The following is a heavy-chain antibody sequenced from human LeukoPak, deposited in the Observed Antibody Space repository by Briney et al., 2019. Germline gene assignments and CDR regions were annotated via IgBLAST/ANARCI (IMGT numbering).Heavy chain of an antibody. Sequence: SETLSLTCTVSGGSISSNNYYWGWIRRPPGKGLEWIGSIYYSGSPYYNPSLKSRVTISVDTSKNQSSLRLRSVTAADTAVYYCATWRTAKTGFDYWGQGTLVTVSS. D-gene: IGHD1-1*01. CDR3: ATWRTAKTGFDY. CDR1: GGSISSNNYY. CDR2: IYYSGSP. V-gene: IGHV4-39*01. J-gene: IGHJ4*02.